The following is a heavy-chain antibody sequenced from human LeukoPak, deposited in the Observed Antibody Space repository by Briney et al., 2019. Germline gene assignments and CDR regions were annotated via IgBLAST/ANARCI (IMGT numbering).Heavy chain of an antibody. J-gene: IGHJ3*01. CDR3: ARSSYSSSSSV. V-gene: IGHV3-7*03. Sequence: GGSLRLSCAVSGFTFSGFWMSWSRQAPGKGLEWVASINSDGSEGYYADVVKGRITISRDNAKNSLYLQINSLRAEDTAVYYCARSSYSSSSSVWGQGTMVTVSS. CDR2: INSDGSEG. D-gene: IGHD6-6*01. CDR1: GFTFSGFW.